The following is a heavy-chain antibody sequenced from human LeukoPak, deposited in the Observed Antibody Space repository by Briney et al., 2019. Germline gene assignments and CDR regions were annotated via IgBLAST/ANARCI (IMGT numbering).Heavy chain of an antibody. CDR3: ARVADYYGSGSYYSIGSYYYYYGMDV. V-gene: IGHV1-69*13. Sequence: HWASVKVSCKASGGTFSSYAISWVRQAPGQGLEWMGGIIPIFGTANYAQKFQGRVTITADESTSTAYMELSSLRSEDTAVYYCARVADYYGSGSYYSIGSYYYYYGMDVWGQGTTVTVSS. CDR1: GGTFSSYA. CDR2: IIPIFGTA. J-gene: IGHJ6*02. D-gene: IGHD3-10*01.